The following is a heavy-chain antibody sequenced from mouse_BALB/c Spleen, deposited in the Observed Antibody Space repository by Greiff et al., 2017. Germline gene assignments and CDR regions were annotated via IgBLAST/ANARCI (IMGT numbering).Heavy chain of an antibody. CDR2: ISTYYGDA. D-gene: IGHD2-1*01. J-gene: IGHJ3*01. CDR1: GYTFTDYA. V-gene: IGHV1S137*01. Sequence: VMLVESGAELVRPGVSVKISCKGSGYTFTDYAMHWVKQSHAKSLEWIGVISTYYGDASYNQKFKGKATMTVDKSSSTAYMELARLTSEDSAIYYCARGNGNYSAWFAYWGQGTLVTVSA. CDR3: ARGNGNYSAWFAY.